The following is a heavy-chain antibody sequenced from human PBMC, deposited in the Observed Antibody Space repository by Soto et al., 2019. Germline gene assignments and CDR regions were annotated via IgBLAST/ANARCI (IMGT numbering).Heavy chain of an antibody. V-gene: IGHV3-48*03. CDR2: INTAGSTK. J-gene: IGHJ6*02. D-gene: IGHD2-2*01. Sequence: GGSLRLSCAASGFPFSDHAMHWVRQTPGKGLEWVSYINTAGSTKYYAESVKGRFTISRDNARNSLFLQMNSLRAEDTAVYYCARAECSTPNCLTAYYSYGLDVWGQGTTVTVSS. CDR1: GFPFSDHA. CDR3: ARAECSTPNCLTAYYSYGLDV.